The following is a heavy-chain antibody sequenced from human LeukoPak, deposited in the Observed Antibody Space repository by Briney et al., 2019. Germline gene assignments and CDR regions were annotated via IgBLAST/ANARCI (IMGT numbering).Heavy chain of an antibody. J-gene: IGHJ5*02. Sequence: GASVKVSCKVSGYTLTELSMHWVRQAPGKGLEWMGGFDPEDGETIYAQKFQGRVTMTEDTSTDTAYMELSSLRSEDTAVYYCAREWGRREGRIVVVPAAPFDPWGQGTLVTVSS. CDR2: FDPEDGET. D-gene: IGHD2-2*01. CDR3: AREWGRREGRIVVVPAAPFDP. V-gene: IGHV1-24*01. CDR1: GYTLTELS.